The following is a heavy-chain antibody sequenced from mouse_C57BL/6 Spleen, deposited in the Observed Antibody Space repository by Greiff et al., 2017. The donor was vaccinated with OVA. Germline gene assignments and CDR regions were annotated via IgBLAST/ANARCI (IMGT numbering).Heavy chain of an antibody. CDR2: INPYNGGT. D-gene: IGHD2-2*01. V-gene: IGHV1-19*01. J-gene: IGHJ1*03. Sequence: VQLKQSGPVLVKPGASVKMSCKASGYTFTDYYMNWVKQSHGKSLKWIGVINPYNGGTSYNQKFKGKATLTVDKSSSTAYMELNSLTSEDSAVYYCARYYGYDGWYFDVWGTGTTVTVSS. CDR1: GYTFTDYY. CDR3: ARYYGYDGWYFDV.